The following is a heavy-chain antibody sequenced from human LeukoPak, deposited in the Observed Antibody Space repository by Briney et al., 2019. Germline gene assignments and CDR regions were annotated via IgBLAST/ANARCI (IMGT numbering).Heavy chain of an antibody. CDR2: INPNSGGT. V-gene: IGHV1-2*02. Sequence: ASVKVSCKASGYTFTGYYMHWVRQAPGQGLEWMGWINPNSGGTNYAQKLQGRVTMTTDTSTSTAYMELRSLRSDDTAVYYCARDGYYDILTGYYNFDYWGQGTLVTVSS. D-gene: IGHD3-9*01. J-gene: IGHJ4*02. CDR1: GYTFTGYY. CDR3: ARDGYYDILTGYYNFDY.